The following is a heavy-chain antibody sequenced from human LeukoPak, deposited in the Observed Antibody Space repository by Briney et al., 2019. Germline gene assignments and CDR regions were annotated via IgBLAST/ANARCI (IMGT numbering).Heavy chain of an antibody. D-gene: IGHD2-2*01. V-gene: IGHV1-69*05. J-gene: IGHJ6*03. CDR1: GGTFSSYA. CDR2: IIPIFGTA. CDR3: ARRAIVVVPAATGFDYYYYYMDV. Sequence: ASVKVSCKASGGTFSSYAISWVRQAPGQGLEWMGGIIPIFGTANYAQKFQGRVTITTDESTSTAYMELSSLRSEDTAVYYCARRAIVVVPAATGFDYYYYYMDVWGKGTTVTVSS.